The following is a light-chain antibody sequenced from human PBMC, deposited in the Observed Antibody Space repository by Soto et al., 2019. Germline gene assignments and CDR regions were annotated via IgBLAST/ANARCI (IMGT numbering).Light chain of an antibody. V-gene: IGKV3-20*01. CDR1: QSVSTNY. CDR3: QQFGSSPPRYT. CDR2: GAS. J-gene: IGKJ2*01. Sequence: EIVLTQSPGTLSLSPGEGATLSCRASQSVSTNYLAWYQQTPGQAPRLLIYGASSRATGIPDRFSGSGSGTDFTLTISRLEPEDFAVYYCQQFGSSPPRYTFGQGTKVDIK.